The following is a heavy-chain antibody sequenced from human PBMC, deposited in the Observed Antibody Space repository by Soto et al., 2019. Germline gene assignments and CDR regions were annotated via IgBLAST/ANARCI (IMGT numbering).Heavy chain of an antibody. CDR2: ISYDGSNK. J-gene: IGHJ3*02. Sequence: QVQLVESGGGVVQPGRSLRLSCAASGFTFSSYGMHWVRQAPGKGLEWVAVISYDGSNKYYADSVKGRFTISRDNSKNTLYLKMNSLRAEDTAVYYCAQLYYDDSSGYYWQTLGDDFDIWGQGTMVNVSS. D-gene: IGHD3-22*01. CDR3: AQLYYDDSSGYYWQTLGDDFDI. CDR1: GFTFSSYG. V-gene: IGHV3-30*18.